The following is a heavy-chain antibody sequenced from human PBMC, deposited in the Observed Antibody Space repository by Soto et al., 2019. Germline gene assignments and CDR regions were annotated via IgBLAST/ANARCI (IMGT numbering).Heavy chain of an antibody. CDR3: ARDWPSFHY. Sequence: PSQTLSLTCAISGDSVSSDSAAWNWIRQSPSRGLEWLGRTAYRSKWSTYYAVSVKSRITIDADTSKNQVSLHLSSVTPEDAAVYYCARDWPSFHYWGQGTLVTVSS. CDR2: TAYRSKWST. CDR1: GDSVSSDSAA. V-gene: IGHV6-1*01. J-gene: IGHJ4*02.